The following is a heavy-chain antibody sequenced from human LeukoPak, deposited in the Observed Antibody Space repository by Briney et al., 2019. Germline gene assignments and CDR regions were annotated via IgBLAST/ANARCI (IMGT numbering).Heavy chain of an antibody. CDR1: GYTFTGYY. CDR3: ARDTAMATYWFDR. Sequence: GSVRVSCKASGYTFTGYYMHWVRQAPGQGLEWMGWINPNSGGTNYAQKFQGGVTMTRDTSISTAYMELSRLRSDDTAVYYCARDTAMATYWFDRWGQGSLVTVSS. D-gene: IGHD5-18*01. CDR2: INPNSGGT. V-gene: IGHV1-2*02. J-gene: IGHJ5*01.